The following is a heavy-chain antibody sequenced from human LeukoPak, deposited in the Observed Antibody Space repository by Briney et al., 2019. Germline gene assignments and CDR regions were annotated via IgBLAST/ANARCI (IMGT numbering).Heavy chain of an antibody. V-gene: IGHV4-34*01. CDR2: INHSGST. D-gene: IGHD5-24*01. CDR3: ARRERWLGRDY. J-gene: IGHJ4*02. CDR1: GGSFSGYY. Sequence: SETLSLTCAVYGGSFSGYYWSWIRQPPGKGLEWIGEINHSGSTNYNPSLKSRVTISVDTSKNQFSLKLSSVTAADTAVYYCARRERWLGRDYWGQGTLVTVSS.